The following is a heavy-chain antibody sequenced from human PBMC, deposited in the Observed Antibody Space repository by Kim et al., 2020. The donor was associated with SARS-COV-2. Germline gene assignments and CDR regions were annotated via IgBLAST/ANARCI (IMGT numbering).Heavy chain of an antibody. CDR3: VRGRFVSGGSCYFDN. CDR1: RFTFSSYT. Sequence: GGSLRLSCAASRFTFSSYTMSWVRQAPGKGLEWVSSINTGSVYIHYADSVRGRFTISRDNAKNSLYLQMNSLRAEDTAVYYCVRGRFVSGGSCYFDNWGQGTLVTVSS. J-gene: IGHJ4*02. V-gene: IGHV3-21*01. D-gene: IGHD2-15*01. CDR2: INTGSVYI.